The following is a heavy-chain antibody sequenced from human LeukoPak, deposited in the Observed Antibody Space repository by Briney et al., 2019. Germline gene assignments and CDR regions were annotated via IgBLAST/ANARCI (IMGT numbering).Heavy chain of an antibody. CDR3: ARGSQLDEVDYYDSSGLSKAPDY. Sequence: PGGSLRLSCAASGFTFSTYGMSWVRQAPGKGLEWVSYISSSSSTIYYADSVKGRFTISRDNAKNSLYLQMNSLRAEDTAVYYCARGSQLDEVDYYDSSGLSKAPDYWGQGTLVTVSS. J-gene: IGHJ4*02. V-gene: IGHV3-48*04. D-gene: IGHD3-22*01. CDR2: ISSSSSTI. CDR1: GFTFSTYG.